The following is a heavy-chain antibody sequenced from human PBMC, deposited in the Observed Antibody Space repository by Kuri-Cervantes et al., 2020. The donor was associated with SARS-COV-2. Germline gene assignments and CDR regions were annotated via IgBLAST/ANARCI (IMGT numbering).Heavy chain of an antibody. V-gene: IGHV3-30*18. J-gene: IGHJ6*02. CDR1: DYTFTNYG. CDR2: ISFDGSKI. CDR3: AQDVQYCTRTSCSHYDYYGMDV. Sequence: GESLKISCAASDYTFTNYGMHWVRQAPGKGLEWVAVISFDGSKIYFGDSVKGRFTISRDNSNNTLYLQMNSLRPEDTAVYYCAQDVQYCTRTSCSHYDYYGMDVWGQGTTVTVSS. D-gene: IGHD2-2*01.